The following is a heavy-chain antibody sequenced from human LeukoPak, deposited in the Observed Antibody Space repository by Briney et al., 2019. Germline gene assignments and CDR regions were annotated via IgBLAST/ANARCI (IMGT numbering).Heavy chain of an antibody. Sequence: GGSLRLSCAASGFTFSSYSMNWVRQAPGKGLEWVSSISSSSSYIYYADSVKGRFTISRDNAKNSLYLQMNSLRAEDTAVYYCARRRDGSGSYYNEAPVDYWGQGTLVTVSS. V-gene: IGHV3-21*01. CDR3: ARRRDGSGSYYNEAPVDY. J-gene: IGHJ4*02. CDR2: ISSSSSYI. CDR1: GFTFSSYS. D-gene: IGHD3-10*01.